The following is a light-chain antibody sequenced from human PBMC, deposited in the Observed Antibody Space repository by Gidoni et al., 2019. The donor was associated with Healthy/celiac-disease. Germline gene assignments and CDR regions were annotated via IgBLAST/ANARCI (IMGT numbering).Light chain of an antibody. Sequence: EIVLTQSPGTLSLSPGERATLSCRASQSVSSSYLAWYQQKPGQAPRLLIYGVSSRATGIPDRFSGSGSGTDFTLSINRLEPEDFAVYYCQQHGSSPPLTFGGGTKVEIK. CDR2: GVS. V-gene: IGKV3-20*01. CDR3: QQHGSSPPLT. CDR1: QSVSSSY. J-gene: IGKJ4*01.